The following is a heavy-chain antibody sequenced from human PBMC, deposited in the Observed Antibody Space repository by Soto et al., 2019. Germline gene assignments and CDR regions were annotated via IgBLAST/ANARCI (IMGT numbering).Heavy chain of an antibody. D-gene: IGHD1-26*01. V-gene: IGHV4-59*08. J-gene: IGHJ4*01. CDR3: ARLSGVVGATWAKRFGY. CDR1: GGSMSSYY. CDR2: IYYSGST. Sequence: QVQLQESGPGLVKPSETLSLTCTVSGGSMSSYYWSWIRQPPVKGLEWIGYIYYSGSTNYNPSFKSRVNTSVYTTKNQLSLNLARFSAADLAGKYCARLSGVVGATWAKRFGYWGHGTLATVSA.